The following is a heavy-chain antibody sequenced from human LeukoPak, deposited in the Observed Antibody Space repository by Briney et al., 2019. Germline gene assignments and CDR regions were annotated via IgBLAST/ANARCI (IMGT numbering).Heavy chain of an antibody. V-gene: IGHV4-59*12. CDR2: IYYSGST. CDR1: GGSINGYY. J-gene: IGHJ4*02. CDR3: ARDANYYGSGSYLTY. Sequence: SETLSLTCTVSGGSINGYYWSWIRQPPGKGLEWIGYIYYSGSTNYNPSLKSRVTISVDTSKNQFFLNLTSVTAADTATYYCARDANYYGSGSYLTYWGQGALVTVSS. D-gene: IGHD3-10*01.